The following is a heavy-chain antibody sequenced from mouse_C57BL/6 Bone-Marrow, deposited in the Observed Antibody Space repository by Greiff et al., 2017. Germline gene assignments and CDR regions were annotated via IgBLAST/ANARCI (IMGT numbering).Heavy chain of an antibody. CDR3: ARDSSGYFYAMDY. D-gene: IGHD3-2*02. J-gene: IGHJ4*01. V-gene: IGHV5-4*01. CDR1: GFTFSSYA. CDR2: ISDGGSYT. Sequence: EVMLVESGGGLVKPGGSLKLSCAASGFTFSSYAMSWVRQTPEKRLEWVATISDGGSYTYYPDNVKGRFTISRDNAKNNLYLQMSHLKSEDTAMYYCARDSSGYFYAMDYWGQGTSVTVSS.